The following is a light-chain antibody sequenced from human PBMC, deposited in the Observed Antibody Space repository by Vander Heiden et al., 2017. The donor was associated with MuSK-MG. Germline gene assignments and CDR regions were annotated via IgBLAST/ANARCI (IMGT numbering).Light chain of an antibody. CDR1: KKNARY. J-gene: IGKJ2*03. V-gene: IGKV1-39*01. Sequence: DIQMTQSGSPLSASVAVRLTITCRSSKKNARYLNWYTQKQGKAPKLVLYSASNLQSGVPPTFTDSRSRTDFTLTIRGLQLEDFATYDSRQSSTSPYSF. CDR2: SAS. CDR3: RQSSTSPYS.